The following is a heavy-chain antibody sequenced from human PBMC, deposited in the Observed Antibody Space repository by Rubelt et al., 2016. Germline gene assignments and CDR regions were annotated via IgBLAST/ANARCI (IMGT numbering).Heavy chain of an antibody. CDR1: GFTFSSYG. Sequence: QVQLVESGGGVVQPGRSLRLSCAASGFTFSSYGMHWVRQAPGKGLEWVAVISYDGSNKYYADSVKGRFTISRDNSKNTLYRQMNSLRAEDTAVYYCAKDLVGNDAFDIWGQGTMVTVSS. J-gene: IGHJ3*02. CDR2: ISYDGSNK. V-gene: IGHV3-30*18. D-gene: IGHD4-23*01. CDR3: AKDLVGNDAFDI.